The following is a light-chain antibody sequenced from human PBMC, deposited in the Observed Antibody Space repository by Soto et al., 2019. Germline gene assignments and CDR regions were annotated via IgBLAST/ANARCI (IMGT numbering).Light chain of an antibody. J-gene: IGLJ1*01. Sequence: QSVLTQPASVSGSPGQSITISCTGTSSDVGGYNYVSWYQQHPGKAPKLMIYDVSNRPSGVSNRFSGSKSGNTASLTISGLQAEDDADYYCSSYTSSSTRDVFGTGNKVTVL. CDR1: SSDVGGYNY. CDR3: SSYTSSSTRDV. CDR2: DVS. V-gene: IGLV2-14*01.